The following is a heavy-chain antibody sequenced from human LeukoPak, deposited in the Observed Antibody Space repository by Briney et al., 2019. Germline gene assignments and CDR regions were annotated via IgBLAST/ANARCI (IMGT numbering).Heavy chain of an antibody. CDR3: ARRRSASDYFDY. CDR2: IYYSGST. Sequence: SETLSLTCTVSGDSISSSTYYWDWIRQPPGKGLEWIGSIYYSGSTYYNPSLKSRVTISADTSNNQFSLKLSSVTAADTAVYYCARRRSASDYFDYWGQGTPVTVSS. CDR1: GDSISSSTYY. V-gene: IGHV4-39*01. D-gene: IGHD3-3*01. J-gene: IGHJ4*02.